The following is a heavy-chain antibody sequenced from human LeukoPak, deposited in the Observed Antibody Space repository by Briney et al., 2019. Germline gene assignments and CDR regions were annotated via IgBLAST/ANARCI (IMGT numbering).Heavy chain of an antibody. CDR2: INHSGST. CDR3: ARGRAGTDAFDI. CDR1: GGSFSGYY. V-gene: IGHV4-34*01. Sequence: SETLSLTCAVYGGSFSGYYWSWIRQPPGKGLEWIGEINHSGSTNYNPPLKSRVTISVDTSKNQFSLKLSSVTAADTAVYYCARGRAGTDAFDIWGQGTMVTVSS. J-gene: IGHJ3*02.